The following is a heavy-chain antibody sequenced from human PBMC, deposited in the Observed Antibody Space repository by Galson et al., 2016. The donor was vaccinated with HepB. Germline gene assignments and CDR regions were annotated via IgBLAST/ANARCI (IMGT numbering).Heavy chain of an antibody. Sequence: SLRLSCATSGLAVSFDYMGWVRQAPGKGLEWVSFIYPDGTTSYADSVKGRFTISRDSSKTTLYLQMNSLGAEDTAVYYCAREHSYVFDYWGQGTLVTVSS. CDR2: IYPDGTT. V-gene: IGHV3-53*01. D-gene: IGHD3-16*01. CDR1: GLAVSFDY. J-gene: IGHJ4*02. CDR3: AREHSYVFDY.